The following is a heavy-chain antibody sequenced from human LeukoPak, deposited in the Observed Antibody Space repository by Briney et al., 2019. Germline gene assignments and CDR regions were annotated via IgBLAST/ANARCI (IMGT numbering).Heavy chain of an antibody. CDR1: GYSITSSSW. Sequence: SETLSLTCAVSGYSITSSSWWGWIRQPPGKGLEWVGYIYHSGTTYYNPSLQSRVTMSVDTSKNQFSLKLSSVTAVDTAVYYCARKENVYYYFDYWGQGTLVTVSS. J-gene: IGHJ4*02. CDR3: ARKENVYYYFDY. CDR2: IYHSGTT. V-gene: IGHV4-28*01. D-gene: IGHD3-10*01.